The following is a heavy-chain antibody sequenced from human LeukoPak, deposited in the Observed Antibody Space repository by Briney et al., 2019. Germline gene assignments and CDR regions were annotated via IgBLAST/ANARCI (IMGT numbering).Heavy chain of an antibody. CDR1: GGSISSSSYY. CDR2: IYYSGST. CDR3: ARHRSGTDP. D-gene: IGHD1-26*01. J-gene: IGHJ5*02. V-gene: IGHV4-39*01. Sequence: SETLSLTCTVSGGSISSSSYYWGWIRQPPGKGLEWIGSIYYSGSTYYNPSLKSRVTISVDTSKNQFSLKLSSVTAADTAVYYYARHRSGTDPWGQGTLVTVSS.